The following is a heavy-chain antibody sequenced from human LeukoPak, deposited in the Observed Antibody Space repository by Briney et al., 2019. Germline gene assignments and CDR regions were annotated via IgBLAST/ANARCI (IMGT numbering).Heavy chain of an antibody. CDR3: AREKYYYDSSGYYYPHFDY. Sequence: GASVKVSCKASGYTFTSYGISWVRQAPGQGLEWMGRIIPIFGTANYAQKFQGRVTITTDESTSTAYMELSSLRSEDTAVYYCAREKYYYDSSGYYYPHFDYWGQGTLVTVSS. V-gene: IGHV1-69*05. D-gene: IGHD3-22*01. CDR1: GYTFTSYG. J-gene: IGHJ4*02. CDR2: IIPIFGTA.